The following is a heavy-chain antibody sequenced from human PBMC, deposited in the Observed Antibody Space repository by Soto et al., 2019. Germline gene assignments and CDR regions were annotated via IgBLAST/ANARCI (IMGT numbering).Heavy chain of an antibody. V-gene: IGHV6-1*01. J-gene: IGHJ5*01. CDR2: TYYRSKWYN. Sequence: SQTLSLTCAISGDSVSTNSATCDWIRQSPSRGLEWLGRTYYRSKWYNDYAVSVKGRITINPDTSNNQLSLQLNSVTPDDTAVYYCARLIGNSWLDSWGQGTLVTVPS. D-gene: IGHD2-8*01. CDR1: GDSVSTNSAT. CDR3: ARLIGNSWLDS.